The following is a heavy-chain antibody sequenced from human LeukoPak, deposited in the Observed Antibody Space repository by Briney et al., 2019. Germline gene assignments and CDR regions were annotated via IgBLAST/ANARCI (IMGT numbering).Heavy chain of an antibody. CDR2: ISGSGSST. CDR1: GFTFSGYA. V-gene: IGHV3-23*01. D-gene: IGHD2-2*01. J-gene: IGHJ4*02. CDR3: ARGGTPTYCSTATCYLLDY. Sequence: GPLRLSCAASGFTFSGYAMSWVRQAPGKGLEWVSVISGSGSSTYHADSVKGRFTISRDNSKNTLYLQMNSLRAEDTAVYYCARGGTPTYCSTATCYLLDYWGQGTLVTVSS.